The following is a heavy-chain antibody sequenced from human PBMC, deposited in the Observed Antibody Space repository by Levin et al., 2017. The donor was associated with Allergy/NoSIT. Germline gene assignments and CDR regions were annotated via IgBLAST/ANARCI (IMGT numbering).Heavy chain of an antibody. J-gene: IGHJ4*02. Sequence: LSLTCAASGFTFSDYYMSWIRQAPGKGLEWVSYISSSGSTIYYADSVKGRFTISRDNAKNSLYLQMNSLRAEDTAVYYCARHNSGYDSRLDYWGQGTLVTVSS. CDR2: ISSSGSTI. V-gene: IGHV3-11*01. CDR1: GFTFSDYY. CDR3: ARHNSGYDSRLDY. D-gene: IGHD5-12*01.